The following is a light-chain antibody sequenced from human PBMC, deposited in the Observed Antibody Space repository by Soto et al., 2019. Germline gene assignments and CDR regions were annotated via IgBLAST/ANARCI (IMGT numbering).Light chain of an antibody. Sequence: QSVLTQPASVSGSPGQSITISCTGTSSDVGGYNNVSWYQQHPGKAPKLMIYEVSNRPSGVSNRFSGSKSGNTASLTISGLQAEDEADYYCSSYTSSSTHGVFGGGAKLTVL. CDR2: EVS. J-gene: IGLJ3*02. CDR3: SSYTSSSTHGV. CDR1: SSDVGGYNN. V-gene: IGLV2-14*01.